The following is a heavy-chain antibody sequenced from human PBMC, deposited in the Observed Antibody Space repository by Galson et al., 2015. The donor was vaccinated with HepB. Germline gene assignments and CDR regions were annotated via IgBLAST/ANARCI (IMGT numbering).Heavy chain of an antibody. Sequence: SLRLSCAASGFTFRIYDMHWVRQTTEKGLEWVSAIDTTDGTYYPDSVEGRFTISRDDARSSLYLQMNGLRAGDTAVYYCARGGGGQWFGEPTPLDGFVIWGQGTMVTVSS. V-gene: IGHV3-13*01. J-gene: IGHJ3*02. D-gene: IGHD3-10*01. CDR1: GFTFRIYD. CDR3: ARGGGGQWFGEPTPLDGFVI. CDR2: IDTTDGT.